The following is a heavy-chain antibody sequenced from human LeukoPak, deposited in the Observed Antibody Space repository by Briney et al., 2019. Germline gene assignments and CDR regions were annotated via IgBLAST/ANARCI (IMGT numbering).Heavy chain of an antibody. D-gene: IGHD3-9*01. CDR2: ISGSGGST. V-gene: IGHV3-23*01. Sequence: GGSLRLSCAASGFTFSSYSMNWVRQVPGKGLDWVSAISGSGGSTYYADSVKGRFTISRDNSKNTLYLQMNSLRAEDTAVYFCARQLEYEILTGYSPYAFDIWGQGTMVTVSS. CDR1: GFTFSSYS. J-gene: IGHJ3*02. CDR3: ARQLEYEILTGYSPYAFDI.